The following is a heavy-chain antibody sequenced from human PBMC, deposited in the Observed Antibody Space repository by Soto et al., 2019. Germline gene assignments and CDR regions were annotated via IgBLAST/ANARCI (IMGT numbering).Heavy chain of an antibody. J-gene: IGHJ6*03. V-gene: IGHV3-23*01. Sequence: GGSLRLSCAASGFTFSSYAMSWVRQAPGKGLEWVSAISGSGGNTFYADSVKGRFTISRDNSKNTLYLQMSTLRAEDTAVYYCAKSPGIMREVYYYYYYMDVWGKGTTVTVSS. D-gene: IGHD3-16*01. CDR3: AKSPGIMREVYYYYYYMDV. CDR1: GFTFSSYA. CDR2: ISGSGGNT.